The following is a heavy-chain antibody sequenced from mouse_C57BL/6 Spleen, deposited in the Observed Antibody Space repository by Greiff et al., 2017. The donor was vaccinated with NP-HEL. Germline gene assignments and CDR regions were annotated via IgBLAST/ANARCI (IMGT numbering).Heavy chain of an antibody. CDR1: GFTFSDYG. CDR2: ISSGSSTI. CDR3: ARSHYDYDSRDY. D-gene: IGHD2-4*01. V-gene: IGHV5-17*01. J-gene: IGHJ4*01. Sequence: DVQLVESGGGLVKPGGSLKLSCAASGFTFSDYGMHWVRQAPEKGLEWVAYISSGSSTIYYADTVKGRFTISRDNAKNTLFLQMTSLRSEETAMYYCARSHYDYDSRDYWGQGTSVTVSS.